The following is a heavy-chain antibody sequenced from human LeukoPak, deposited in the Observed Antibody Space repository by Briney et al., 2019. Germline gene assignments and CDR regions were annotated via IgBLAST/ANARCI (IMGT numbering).Heavy chain of an antibody. Sequence: PSETLSLTCAVYGGYFSAYYWSWIRQPPGKGLEWIGEINHSGRTNYTASLKSRVTISVDTSKNQFSLKMSYVTAADTAVYYCARSPRYSGYDYGSDYWGRGILVTVSS. D-gene: IGHD5-12*01. CDR2: INHSGRT. V-gene: IGHV4-34*01. J-gene: IGHJ4*02. CDR1: GGYFSAYY. CDR3: ARSPRYSGYDYGSDY.